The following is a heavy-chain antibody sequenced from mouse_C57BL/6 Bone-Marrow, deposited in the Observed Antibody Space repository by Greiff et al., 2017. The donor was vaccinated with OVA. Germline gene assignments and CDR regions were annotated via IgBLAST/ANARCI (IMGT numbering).Heavy chain of an antibody. CDR3: AKIYYGTPYAMDY. J-gene: IGHJ4*01. Sequence: QVQLQQPGAELVKPGASVKLSCKASGYTFTSYWMHWVKQRPGQGLEWIGMIHPNSGSTNYNEKFKSKATLTVDKSSSTAYMQLSSLTSEDSAVYYCAKIYYGTPYAMDYWGQGTSVTVSS. D-gene: IGHD2-1*01. V-gene: IGHV1-64*01. CDR1: GYTFTSYW. CDR2: IHPNSGST.